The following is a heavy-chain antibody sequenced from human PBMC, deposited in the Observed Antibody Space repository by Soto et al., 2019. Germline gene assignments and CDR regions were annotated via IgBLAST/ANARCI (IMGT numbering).Heavy chain of an antibody. D-gene: IGHD1-26*01. CDR1: GFTFTSYA. CDR3: ASSLRCVSATCPSYFDY. CDR2: ISYDGRNK. V-gene: IGHV3-30-3*01. Sequence: QVQVVESGGGMVQPGRSLRLSCAVSGFTFTSYAMHWVRQAPGKGLEWVVVISYDGRNKYYAESVKGRFTISRDNSKNTLYLQMNSLRAEDTAVYYCASSLRCVSATCPSYFDYWGQGTLVTVSS. J-gene: IGHJ4*02.